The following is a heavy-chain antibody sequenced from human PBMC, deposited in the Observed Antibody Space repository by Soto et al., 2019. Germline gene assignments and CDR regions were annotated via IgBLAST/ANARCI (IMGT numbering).Heavy chain of an antibody. J-gene: IGHJ4*02. CDR2: IYWDDDK. CDR3: AYRISTYYYDSSGYYYAY. V-gene: IGHV2-5*02. D-gene: IGHD3-22*01. CDR1: GFSISTSGVG. Sequence: SGPTLVNPTQTLTLTCTFSGFSISTSGVGVGWIRQPPGKALEWLALIYWDDDKRYSPSLKSRLTITKDTSKNQVVLTMTNMDPVDTATYYCAYRISTYYYDSSGYYYAYWGQGTLVTVSS.